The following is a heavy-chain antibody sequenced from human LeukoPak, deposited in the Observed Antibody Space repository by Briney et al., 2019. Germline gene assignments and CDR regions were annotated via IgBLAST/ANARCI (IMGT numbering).Heavy chain of an antibody. V-gene: IGHV4-34*01. CDR3: ARVLVPAAYYGTDV. J-gene: IGHJ6*04. CDR2: INHVGSA. D-gene: IGHD2-2*01. Sequence: PSETLSLTCAVYGGSFSGYYCSGIRQPPGKGLEWIGEINHVGSANYNPSLKSRVTISVDTSKNQFSLKLSSVTAADTAVYYCARVLVPAAYYGTDVWGKGTTVTVSS. CDR1: GGSFSGYY.